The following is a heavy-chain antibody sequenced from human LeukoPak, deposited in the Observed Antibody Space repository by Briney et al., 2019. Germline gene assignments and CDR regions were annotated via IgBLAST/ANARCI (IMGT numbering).Heavy chain of an antibody. V-gene: IGHV4-39*01. CDR2: INYSGRT. J-gene: IGHJ4*02. CDR3: ARHHDHKGRLTVGVD. Sequence: PSETLSLTCSISDDSINNDRYFWAWIRQPPGKGLEWIASINYSGRTYYNPSLNSRLIISVDTSKNQFSLKLSSVTAADTAVYYCARHHDHKGRLTVGVDWGQGALVTVSS. CDR1: DDSINNDRYF. D-gene: IGHD2-8*01.